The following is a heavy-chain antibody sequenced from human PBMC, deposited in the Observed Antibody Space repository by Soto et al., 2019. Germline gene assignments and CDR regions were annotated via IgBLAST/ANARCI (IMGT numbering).Heavy chain of an antibody. Sequence: PGGSLRLSCAASGFTFSSYGMHWVRQAPGKGLEWVAVISYDGSNKYYADSVKGRFTISRDNSKNTLYLQMNSLRAEDTAVYYCAKEHRMTTVITGYYYYMDVWGKGTTVTVSS. V-gene: IGHV3-30*18. CDR2: ISYDGSNK. CDR3: AKEHRMTTVITGYYYYMDV. D-gene: IGHD4-17*01. CDR1: GFTFSSYG. J-gene: IGHJ6*03.